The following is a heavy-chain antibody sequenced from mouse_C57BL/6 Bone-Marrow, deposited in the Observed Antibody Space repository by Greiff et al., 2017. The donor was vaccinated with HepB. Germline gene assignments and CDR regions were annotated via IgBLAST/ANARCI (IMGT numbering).Heavy chain of an antibody. CDR3: ARDQGLWDFDY. CDR1: GYSITSGYY. Sequence: EVQLQQSGPGLVKPSQSLSLTCSVTGYSITSGYYWNWIRQFPGNKLEWMGYISYDGSNNYNPSLKNRISITRDTSKNQFFLKLNSVTTEDTATYYCARDQGLWDFDYWGQGTTLTVSS. CDR2: ISYDGSN. D-gene: IGHD1-1*02. V-gene: IGHV3-6*01. J-gene: IGHJ2*01.